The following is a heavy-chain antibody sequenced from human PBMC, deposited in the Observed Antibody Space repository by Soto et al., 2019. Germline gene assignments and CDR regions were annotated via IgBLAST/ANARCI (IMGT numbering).Heavy chain of an antibody. CDR2: IYHGGST. J-gene: IGHJ5*02. Sequence: SETLSLTCAVYGGSFSGYYWGWLRRPPGKGLEWIGSIYHGGSTYYNPSLNSRVTLSIDMTNNHVSLILNSVTAADTAVYYCARVGPWVPYYYDSSPYTFENWFDPWGQGTLVTVSS. V-gene: IGHV4-38-2*01. D-gene: IGHD3-22*01. CDR1: GGSFSGYY. CDR3: ARVGPWVPYYYDSSPYTFENWFDP.